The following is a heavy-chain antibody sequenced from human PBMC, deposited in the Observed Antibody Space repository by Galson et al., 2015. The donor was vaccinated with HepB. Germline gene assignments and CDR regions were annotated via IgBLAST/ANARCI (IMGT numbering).Heavy chain of an antibody. D-gene: IGHD3-3*01. V-gene: IGHV3-21*01. Sequence: SLRLSCAASGFIFSSYTMNWVRQAPGEGLEWVSSISGGSTYIYHADSLKGRLTISRDNAKNSLYLQINSLRAEDTAVYFCARGSAGDFWSGDYITSFDYWGREPWSPSPQ. J-gene: IGHJ4*02. CDR2: ISGGSTYI. CDR3: ARGSAGDFWSGDYITSFDY. CDR1: GFIFSSYT.